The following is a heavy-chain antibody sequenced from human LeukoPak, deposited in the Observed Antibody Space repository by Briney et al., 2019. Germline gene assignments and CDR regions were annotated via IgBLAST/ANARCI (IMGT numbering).Heavy chain of an antibody. V-gene: IGHV4-61*05. CDR2: IYYSGST. CDR3: ARGVTGGWYGDFQH. J-gene: IGHJ1*01. D-gene: IGHD6-19*01. CDR1: SGSISSTSYY. Sequence: PETLSLTCTASSGSISSTSYYWGWIRQPPGKGLEWIGYIYYSGSTNYNPSLKSRVTISVDTSKNQFSLKLSSVTAADTAVYYCARGVTGGWYGDFQHWGQGTLVTVSS.